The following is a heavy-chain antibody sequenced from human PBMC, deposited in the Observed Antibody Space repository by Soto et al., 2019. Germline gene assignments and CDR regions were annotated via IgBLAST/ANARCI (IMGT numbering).Heavy chain of an antibody. CDR3: ARSGGALAVGGTNYGMDV. V-gene: IGHV5-51*01. CDR1: GYSFTSYW. CDR2: IYPGDSDT. J-gene: IGHJ6*04. D-gene: IGHD6-19*01. Sequence: PGESLKISCKGSGYSFTSYWIGWVRQMPGKGLEWMGIIYPGDSDTRYSPSFQGQVTISADKSISTAYLQWSSLKASDTAMYYCARSGGALAVGGTNYGMDVWGKGTTVTVSS.